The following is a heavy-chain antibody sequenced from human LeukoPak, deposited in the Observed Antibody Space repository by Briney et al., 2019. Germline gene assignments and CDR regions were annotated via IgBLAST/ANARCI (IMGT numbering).Heavy chain of an antibody. J-gene: IGHJ4*02. CDR2: IYHNGRT. D-gene: IGHD3-16*01. CDR1: GGSISSSRYY. Sequence: SETLSLTCTVSGGSISSSRYYWGWIRQPPGKGLEWIGYIYHNGRTNYNPSLKSRITMSIDTSQNQFSLKLTSVTAADTAVYYCARASEGIGYFDTWSRGSLVTVSS. CDR3: ARASEGIGYFDT. V-gene: IGHV4-61*05.